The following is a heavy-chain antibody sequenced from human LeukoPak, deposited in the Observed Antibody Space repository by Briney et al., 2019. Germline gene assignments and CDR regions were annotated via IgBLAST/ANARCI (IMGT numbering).Heavy chain of an antibody. CDR3: AKDEGDTIYYYYYMDV. D-gene: IGHD3-3*01. Sequence: GGSLRLSCAAAGFTFSSYAMSWVRQAPGKGLEWVSAIIGSGGSTYYADSVKGRFTISRDNSKNTLYLQMNSLRAEDTAVYYCAKDEGDTIYYYYYMDVWGKGTTVTVSS. J-gene: IGHJ6*03. CDR1: GFTFSSYA. CDR2: IIGSGGST. V-gene: IGHV3-23*01.